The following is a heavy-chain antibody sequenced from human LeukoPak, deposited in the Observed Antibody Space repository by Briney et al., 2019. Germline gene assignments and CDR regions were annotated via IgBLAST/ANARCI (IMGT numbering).Heavy chain of an antibody. Sequence: GGSLRLSCAASGFTVSSNYMSWVRQAPGKGLEWVSVIYSGGSTYYADSVKGRFTISRDNSKNTLYLQMNSLRAEDTAVYYCARDTKIAVAGKVTDYWGQGTLVTVSS. CDR3: ARDTKIAVAGKVTDY. CDR1: GFTVSSNY. J-gene: IGHJ4*02. D-gene: IGHD6-19*01. V-gene: IGHV3-53*01. CDR2: IYSGGST.